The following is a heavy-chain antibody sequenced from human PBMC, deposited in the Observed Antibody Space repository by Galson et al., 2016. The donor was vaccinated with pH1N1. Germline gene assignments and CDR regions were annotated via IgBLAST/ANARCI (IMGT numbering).Heavy chain of an antibody. CDR2: IIPMFPTP. V-gene: IGHV1-69*13. D-gene: IGHD3-16*01. CDR1: GGTFSSYAIGSYA. Sequence: SVKVSFKASGGTFSSYAIGSYAISWVRQAPGQGLEWMGGIIPMFPTPTYAQKFQGRVTITADASTSTAYMELGSLRSEDTAVYYCARPDQGAPYYYYGMDVWGQGTTVTVSS. J-gene: IGHJ6*02. CDR3: ARPDQGAPYYYYGMDV.